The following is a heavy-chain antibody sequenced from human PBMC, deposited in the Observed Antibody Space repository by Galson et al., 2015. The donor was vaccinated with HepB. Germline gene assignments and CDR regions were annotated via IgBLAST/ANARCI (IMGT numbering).Heavy chain of an antibody. CDR2: INASNGNT. CDR1: GYTFTSYA. Sequence: SVKVSCKASGYTFTSYAMHWVRQAPGQRLEWMGWINASNGNTKYSQKFQGRVTITRDTSASTAYMELSSLRSEDTAVYYCARVRPGGYFDYWGQGTLVTVSS. V-gene: IGHV1-3*01. J-gene: IGHJ4*02. D-gene: IGHD1-1*01. CDR3: ARVRPGGYFDY.